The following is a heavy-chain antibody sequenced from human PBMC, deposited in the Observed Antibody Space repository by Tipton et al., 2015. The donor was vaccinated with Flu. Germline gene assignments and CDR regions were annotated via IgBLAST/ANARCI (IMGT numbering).Heavy chain of an antibody. V-gene: IGHV3-7*01. CDR2: IKQDGSEK. J-gene: IGHJ4*02. CDR1: GFTFSSYW. D-gene: IGHD3-3*01. Sequence: SLRLSCATSGFTFSSYWMIWVRQAPGKGLEWVANIKQDGSEKYYVDSVKGRFTISRDNAKSSLFLQMNSLRVEDTAVYHCARDRADDFWGGDSWGLGTLVTVSS. CDR3: ARDRADDFWGGDS.